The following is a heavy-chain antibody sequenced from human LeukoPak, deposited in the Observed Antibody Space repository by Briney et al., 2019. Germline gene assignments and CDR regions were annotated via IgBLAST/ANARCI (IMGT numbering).Heavy chain of an antibody. CDR1: GFTFINYA. CDR2: ISASGGST. J-gene: IGHJ3*02. V-gene: IGHV3-23*01. Sequence: SGGSLRLSCAASGFTFINYAMCWVRQAPGKGLEWVSGISASGGSTEYADSVKGRFTISRDTSENTLFLQMNNLRADDTGVYYCARRPNAFDIWGQGTVVTVSS. D-gene: IGHD6-6*01. CDR3: ARRPNAFDI.